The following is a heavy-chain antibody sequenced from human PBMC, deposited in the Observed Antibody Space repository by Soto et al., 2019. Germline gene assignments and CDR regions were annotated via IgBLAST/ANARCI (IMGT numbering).Heavy chain of an antibody. CDR3: AKSDQRVTMIVGGLDS. D-gene: IGHD3-22*01. V-gene: IGHV3-30*18. CDR1: GFTFNTHG. Sequence: VQLVESGGGVVRPGRSLRLSCAASGFTFNTHGIHWVRQAPGKGLEWVGVISYDGSKKYYGDSVKGRVTISRDNSKDTLYLEIKSLRPEDTAVYYCAKSDQRVTMIVGGLDSCGQGTLVTVSS. J-gene: IGHJ4*02. CDR2: ISYDGSKK.